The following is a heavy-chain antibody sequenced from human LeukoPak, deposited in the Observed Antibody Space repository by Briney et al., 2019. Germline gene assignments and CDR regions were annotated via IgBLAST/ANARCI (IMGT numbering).Heavy chain of an antibody. J-gene: IGHJ3*02. D-gene: IGHD2-2*01. CDR2: IRSKANSYAT. CDR3: TSIVVVPAATDAFDI. Sequence: GGSLRLSCAASGFTFRGSAMHWVRQASGKGLEWVGRIRSKANSYATAYAASVKGRFTISRDDSKNTAYLQMNSLKTEDTAVYYCTSIVVVPAATDAFDIWGQGTMVTVSS. CDR1: GFTFRGSA. V-gene: IGHV3-73*01.